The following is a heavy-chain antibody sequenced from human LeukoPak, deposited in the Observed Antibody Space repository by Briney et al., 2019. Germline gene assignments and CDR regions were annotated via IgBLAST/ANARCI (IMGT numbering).Heavy chain of an antibody. D-gene: IGHD2-2*01. CDR2: ISYDGSNK. J-gene: IGHJ5*02. V-gene: IGHV3-30*04. CDR3: ARGSTSTPVEPLFDP. Sequence: PGRSLRLSCAASGFTFSSYAMHWVRQAPGKGLEWVAVISYDGSNKYYADSVKGRFTISRDNSKNTLYLQMNSLRAEDTAVYYCARGSTSTPVEPLFDPWGQGTLVTVSS. CDR1: GFTFSSYA.